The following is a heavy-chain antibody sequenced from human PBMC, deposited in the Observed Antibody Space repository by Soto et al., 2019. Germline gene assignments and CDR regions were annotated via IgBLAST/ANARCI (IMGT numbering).Heavy chain of an antibody. J-gene: IGHJ4*02. D-gene: IGHD4-4*01. V-gene: IGHV4-59*01. CDR2: IYYSGST. Sequence: SSETLSLTCTVSGGSISSYYWSWIRQPPGKGLEWIGYIYYSGSTNYNPSLKSRVTISVDTSKNQFSLKLSSVTAADTAVYYCARGSMTTVTGIDYWGQGTLVTVSS. CDR3: ARGSMTTVTGIDY. CDR1: GGSISSYY.